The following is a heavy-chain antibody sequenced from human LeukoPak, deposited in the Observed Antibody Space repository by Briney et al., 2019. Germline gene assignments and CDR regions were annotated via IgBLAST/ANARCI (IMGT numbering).Heavy chain of an antibody. CDR3: ARGTDDYESYNWFDP. D-gene: IGHD4-17*01. V-gene: IGHV4-59*11. CDR1: GGSISSHY. J-gene: IGHJ5*02. Sequence: PSETLSLTCTVSGGSISSHYWSWIRRPPGKGLEWIGYIYYSGSTNYNPSLKSRVTISVDTSKNQFSLKLSSVTAADTAVYYCARGTDDYESYNWFDPWGQGTLVTVSS. CDR2: IYYSGST.